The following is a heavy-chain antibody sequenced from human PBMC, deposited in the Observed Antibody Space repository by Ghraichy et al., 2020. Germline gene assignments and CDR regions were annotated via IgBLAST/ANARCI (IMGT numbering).Heavy chain of an antibody. Sequence: GGSLNISCVGSGFPFSSYSFNWVRQSPGKGLEWVSYITGSGRTKSYADSVKGRFTISRDNAQNSLYLQMNSLRDEDTAVYYCARGSRVVRFYYYDGMDVWGQGTTVTVSS. J-gene: IGHJ6*02. CDR1: GFPFSSYS. CDR3: ARGSRVVRFYYYDGMDV. CDR2: ITGSGRTK. V-gene: IGHV3-48*02. D-gene: IGHD4-23*01.